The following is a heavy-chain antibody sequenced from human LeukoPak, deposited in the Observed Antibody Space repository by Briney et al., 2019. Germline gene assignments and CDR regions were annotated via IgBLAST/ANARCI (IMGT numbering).Heavy chain of an antibody. D-gene: IGHD5-18*01. CDR2: ISGSGGST. J-gene: IGHJ4*02. CDR3: AKWYVDTAMVEPFDY. CDR1: GFTFSSYA. Sequence: GGSLRLSCAASGFTFSSYAMSWVRQAPGKGLEWVSAISGSGGSTYYADSVKGRFTISRDNSKNTLYLEMNSLRAEDPAVYYCAKWYVDTAMVEPFDYWGQGTLVTVSS. V-gene: IGHV3-23*01.